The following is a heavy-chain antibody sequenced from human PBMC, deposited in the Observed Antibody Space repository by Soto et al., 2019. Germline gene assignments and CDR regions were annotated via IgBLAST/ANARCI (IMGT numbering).Heavy chain of an antibody. CDR3: AGGGAYCGGDCYSEFDY. D-gene: IGHD2-21*02. Sequence: QVQLVQSGAEVKKPGSSVKVSCKASGGTFSSYTISWVRQAPGQGLEWMGRIIPILGIANYAQKFKGRVTITADKSTSTAYMELSSLRSEATAVYYCAGGGAYCGGDCYSEFDYWGQGTLVTVSS. CDR1: GGTFSSYT. CDR2: IIPILGIA. V-gene: IGHV1-69*02. J-gene: IGHJ4*02.